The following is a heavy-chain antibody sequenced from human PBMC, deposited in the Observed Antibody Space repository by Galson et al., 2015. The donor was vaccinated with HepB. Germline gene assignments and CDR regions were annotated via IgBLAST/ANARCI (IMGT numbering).Heavy chain of an antibody. J-gene: IGHJ2*01. D-gene: IGHD3-22*01. CDR1: GYTFTSYG. V-gene: IGHV1-18*04. CDR2: ISAYNGNT. CDR3: ARHTTYYCDPYFDL. Sequence: SVKASCKASGYTFTSYGISWVRQAPGQGLEWMGWISAYNGNTNYAQKLQGRVTMTTDTSTSTAYMELRSLRSDDTAVYYCARHTTYYCDPYFDLWGRGTLVTVSS.